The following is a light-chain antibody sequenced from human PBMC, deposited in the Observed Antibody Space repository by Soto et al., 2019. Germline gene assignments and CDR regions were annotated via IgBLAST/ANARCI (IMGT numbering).Light chain of an antibody. V-gene: IGLV2-14*01. CDR1: NRDVGSYNL. CDR2: EVT. CDR3: VSYATSTTLYV. Sequence: QSALTQPASVSGSPGQSITIACTGTNRDVGSYNLVSWYQQRPGEAPKLIISEVTSRPSGVSNRFSGSKSGNTASLTISGLQAEDEADYYCVSYATSTTLYVFGSGTKLTVL. J-gene: IGLJ1*01.